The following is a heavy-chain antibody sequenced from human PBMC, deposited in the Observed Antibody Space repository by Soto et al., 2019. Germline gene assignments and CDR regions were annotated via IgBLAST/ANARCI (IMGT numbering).Heavy chain of an antibody. Sequence: QVQLVXSGGGVVQPGRSLXLSCAASGFTLSXYGMHWVRQAPGKGLEWVAVLWHDGVNQNYADSVKGRFAISRDNSKNTLSLQMXSLXAEDTXXXXXARDRDYSGMDVWGQGTTVTVSS. V-gene: IGHV3-33*01. CDR1: GFTLSXYG. CDR3: ARDRDYSGMDV. D-gene: IGHD3-10*01. J-gene: IGHJ6*02. CDR2: LWHDGVNQ.